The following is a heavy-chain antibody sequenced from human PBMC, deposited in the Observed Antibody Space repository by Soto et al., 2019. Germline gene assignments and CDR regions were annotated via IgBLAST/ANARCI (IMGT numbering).Heavy chain of an antibody. CDR3: AKERTYSVASGFDY. D-gene: IGHD1-26*01. Sequence: QVQLVDSGGGVGQPGRSLRLSGAASGFTFTTYGMHWVRRAPGKGLEWVAVISYDGSHAYYADSVKGRFTISRDNSKNTLYLQINSLRAEDTAVYYCAKERTYSVASGFDYWGRGTLVTVSS. V-gene: IGHV3-30*18. CDR1: GFTFTTYG. J-gene: IGHJ4*02. CDR2: ISYDGSHA.